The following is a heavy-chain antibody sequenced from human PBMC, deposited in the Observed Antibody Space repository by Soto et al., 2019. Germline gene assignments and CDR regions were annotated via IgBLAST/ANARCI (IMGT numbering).Heavy chain of an antibody. V-gene: IGHV3-15*01. Sequence: GGSLRLSCAASGFTFSNAWMNWVRQAPGKGLEWIGRINTDSGTTDYAAPVKGRFTISGDDSKNTFYLQVNSLKTEDTAVYYCTTAPDYWGQGTLVTVSS. CDR3: TTAPDY. CDR1: GFTFSNAW. CDR2: INTDSGTT. J-gene: IGHJ4*02.